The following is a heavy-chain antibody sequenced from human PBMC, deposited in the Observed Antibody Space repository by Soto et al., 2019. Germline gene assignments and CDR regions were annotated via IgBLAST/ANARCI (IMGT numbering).Heavy chain of an antibody. CDR3: ARHEAYWLLRI. CDR1: GGSFRGYY. D-gene: IGHD2-15*01. V-gene: IGHV4-34*01. Sequence: PSETLSLTCAVYGGSFRGYYWTWIRQPPGTGLEWIGEINHSGSTNYNPSLKSRVTISVDTSKNQFSLKLTSVTAADTAVYYCARHEAYWLLRIWGQGTMVTVSS. CDR2: INHSGST. J-gene: IGHJ3*02.